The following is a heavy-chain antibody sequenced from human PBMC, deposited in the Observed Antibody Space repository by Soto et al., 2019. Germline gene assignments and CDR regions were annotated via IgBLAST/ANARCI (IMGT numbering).Heavy chain of an antibody. Sequence: QVQLVQSGAEVKKPGSSVKVSCKASGGTFSSYTISWVRQAPGQGLEWMGRIIPILGIANYAQKFQGRVTTTSDKSTSTGYRALSSRRSEYTAVYYCARVDDYGDVPWGQGTLVSVSS. J-gene: IGHJ5*02. CDR1: GGTFSSYT. CDR2: IIPILGIA. D-gene: IGHD4-17*01. V-gene: IGHV1-69*02. CDR3: ARVDDYGDVP.